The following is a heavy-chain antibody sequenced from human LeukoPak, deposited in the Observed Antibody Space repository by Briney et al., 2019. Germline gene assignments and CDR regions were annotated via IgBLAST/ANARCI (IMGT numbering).Heavy chain of an antibody. Sequence: GGSLRLSCAASGFTFSGFGMTWVRQAPGKGLKWVSGISGSGGSTYYADSVKGRFTISRDNSKNTLYLQMNSLRAEDTAVYYCAKGGFKRFLEWLSQYYMDVWGKGTTVTVSS. J-gene: IGHJ6*03. CDR3: AKGGFKRFLEWLSQYYMDV. CDR1: GFTFSGFG. D-gene: IGHD3-3*01. V-gene: IGHV3-23*01. CDR2: ISGSGGST.